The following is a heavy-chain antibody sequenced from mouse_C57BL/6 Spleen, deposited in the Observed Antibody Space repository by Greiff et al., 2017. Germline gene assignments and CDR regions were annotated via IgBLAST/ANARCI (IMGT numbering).Heavy chain of an antibody. D-gene: IGHD1-1*01. J-gene: IGHJ1*03. V-gene: IGHV1-26*01. CDR2: INPNNGGT. CDR3: ARGDPPYYYGSSPYWYFDV. Sequence: VQLQQSGPELVKPGASVKISCKASGYTFTDYYMNWVKQSHGKSLEWIGDINPNNGGTSYTQKFKGKATLTVDKSSSTAYMELRSLPSEDSAVYYCARGDPPYYYGSSPYWYFDVWGTGTTVTVSS. CDR1: GYTFTDYY.